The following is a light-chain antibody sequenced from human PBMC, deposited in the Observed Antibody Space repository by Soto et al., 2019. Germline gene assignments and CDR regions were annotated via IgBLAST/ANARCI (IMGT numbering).Light chain of an antibody. Sequence: QSALTQPRSVSGTPGQSVTISCTGTSSDVGGYNYVSWYQQHPGKAPTLMIYDVSKRPSGVPDRFSGSKSGNTASLTISGLQAEDEADYYCCSYAGSYLGVFGTGTKVTVL. CDR1: SSDVGGYNY. V-gene: IGLV2-11*01. CDR3: CSYAGSYLGV. J-gene: IGLJ1*01. CDR2: DVS.